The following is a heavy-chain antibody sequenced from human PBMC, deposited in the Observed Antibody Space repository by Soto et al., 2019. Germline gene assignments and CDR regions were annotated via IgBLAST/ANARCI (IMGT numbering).Heavy chain of an antibody. CDR2: INHSGST. CDR1: GGSFSGYY. J-gene: IGHJ2*01. V-gene: IGHV4-34*01. Sequence: SETLSLNCAVYGGSFSGYYWSWIRQPPGKGLDWIGEINHSGSTNYNPSLKSRVSISVGTSNNQFSLKLSSVTAADTAVYYCARGRGDGYNQHWYFDLWGRGTLVTVSS. D-gene: IGHD3-10*01. CDR3: ARGRGDGYNQHWYFDL.